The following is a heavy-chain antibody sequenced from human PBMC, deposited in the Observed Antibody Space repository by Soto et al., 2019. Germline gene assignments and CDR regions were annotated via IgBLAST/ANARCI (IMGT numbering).Heavy chain of an antibody. CDR1: GFTFSSYW. J-gene: IGHJ3*01. Sequence: GGSLILFCAASGFTFSSYWMSWVRQSPGKGLEWVANIKHDGNEKYYVDSVKGRFTISRDNAKNSLYLQMNSLRAEDTAVYYCAREDIVVDWGQGTMVTVSS. CDR2: IKHDGNEK. CDR3: AREDIVVD. D-gene: IGHD2-2*01. V-gene: IGHV3-7*01.